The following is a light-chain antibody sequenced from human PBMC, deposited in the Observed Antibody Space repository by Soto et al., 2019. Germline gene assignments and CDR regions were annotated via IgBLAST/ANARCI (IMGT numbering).Light chain of an antibody. CDR3: CSYAGSSTFVV. CDR1: SSDVGSYNL. Sequence: QSALTQPASVSGSPGQSITISCTGNSSDVGSYNLVSWYQQHPGKAPKLMIYEGSKRPSGVSNRFSGSKSGNTASLTISGLQAEDEADYYCCSYAGSSTFVVFDGGTKLTVL. CDR2: EGS. J-gene: IGLJ2*01. V-gene: IGLV2-23*03.